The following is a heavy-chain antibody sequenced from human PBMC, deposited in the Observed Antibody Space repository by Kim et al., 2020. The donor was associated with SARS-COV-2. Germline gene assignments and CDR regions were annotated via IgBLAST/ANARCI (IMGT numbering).Heavy chain of an antibody. CDR1: GFTFSSYW. Sequence: GGSLRLSCAASGFTFSSYWMSWVRQAPGKGLEWVANIKQDGSEKYYVDSVKGRFTISRDNAKNSLYLQMNSLRAEDTAVYYCAREVAGAKYYFDYWGQGTLVTVSS. CDR2: IKQDGSEK. J-gene: IGHJ4*02. CDR3: AREVAGAKYYFDY. V-gene: IGHV3-7*03. D-gene: IGHD6-19*01.